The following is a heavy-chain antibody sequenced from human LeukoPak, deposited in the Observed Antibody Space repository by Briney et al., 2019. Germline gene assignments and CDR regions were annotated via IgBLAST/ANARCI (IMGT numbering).Heavy chain of an antibody. D-gene: IGHD3-10*01. CDR3: ARDTIWFGELLPPTGLDY. Sequence: PSETLSLTCTVSGGSISSSSYYWGWIRQPPGKGLEWIGGIYYSGSTYYNPSLKSRVTISVDTSKNQFSLKLSSVTAADTAVYYCARDTIWFGELLPPTGLDYWGQGTLVTVSS. CDR1: GGSISSSSYY. J-gene: IGHJ4*02. CDR2: IYYSGST. V-gene: IGHV4-39*07.